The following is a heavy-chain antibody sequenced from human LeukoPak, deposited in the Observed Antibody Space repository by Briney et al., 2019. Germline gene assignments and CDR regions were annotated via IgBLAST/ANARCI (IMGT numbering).Heavy chain of an antibody. J-gene: IGHJ4*02. CDR2: IYHSGST. V-gene: IGHV4-30-2*01. CDR1: GGSISSGGYS. CDR3: ARGGIAVAGNIDY. Sequence: SQTLSLTYAVSGGSISSGGYSWSWIRQPPGKGLEWIGYIYHSGSTYYNPSLKSRVTISVDRSKNQFSLKLSSVTAADTAVYYCARGGIAVAGNIDYWGQGTLVTVSS. D-gene: IGHD6-19*01.